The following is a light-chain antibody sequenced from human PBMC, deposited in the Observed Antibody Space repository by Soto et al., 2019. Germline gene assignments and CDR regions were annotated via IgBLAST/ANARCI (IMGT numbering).Light chain of an antibody. CDR3: QQYVNAPQT. CDR1: QSVSSY. J-gene: IGKJ1*01. CDR2: GAS. V-gene: IGKV3-20*01. Sequence: EIILNKSGATLSFYPGQRSTLSCTASQSVSSYLAWYQQKPGQAPSLLIYGASNRATGVPDRFSGGGSGTDFTLTISRLEPEDFAVYFCQQYVNAPQTFGQRSKVDIK.